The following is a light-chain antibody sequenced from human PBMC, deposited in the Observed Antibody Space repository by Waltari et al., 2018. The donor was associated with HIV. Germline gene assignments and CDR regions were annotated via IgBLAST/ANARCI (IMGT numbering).Light chain of an antibody. Sequence: IVLTQTPLSLPVTPGQPASISCASSQSLLDGDDGNTYLDWFLQRPGQSPQRLIYSLSYRASGVPDRFSGSGSGTNFTLKISRVEAVDSATYYCMQRIEFPITFGQGTRLEIK. CDR1: QSLLDGDDGNTY. CDR2: SLS. J-gene: IGKJ5*01. CDR3: MQRIEFPIT. V-gene: IGKV2-40*01.